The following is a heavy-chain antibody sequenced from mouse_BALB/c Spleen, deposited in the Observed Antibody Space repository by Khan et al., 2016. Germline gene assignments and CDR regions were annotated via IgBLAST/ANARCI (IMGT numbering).Heavy chain of an antibody. CDR3: ARRAFGNYGAWFVY. CDR1: GFDFSRYW. D-gene: IGHD2-1*01. J-gene: IGHJ3*01. CDR2: INPDSSTI. Sequence: EVKLLESGGGLVQPGGSLKLSCAASGFDFSRYWMSWVRQAPGKGLEWIGEINPDSSTINYTPSLKDKFIISRDNAKNTLYLQMSRVRSEDTALYYGARRAFGNYGAWFVYWGQGTLVTVSA. V-gene: IGHV4-1*02.